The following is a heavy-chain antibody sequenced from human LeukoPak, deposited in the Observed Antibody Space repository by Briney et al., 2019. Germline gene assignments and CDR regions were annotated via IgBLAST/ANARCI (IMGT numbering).Heavy chain of an antibody. J-gene: IGHJ3*02. V-gene: IGHV4-34*01. CDR3: ATTHYFANLDAFDI. CDR2: INHSGST. Sequence: PSETLSLTCAVYGGSFSGYYWSWIRQPPGKGLEWIGEINHSGSTNYNPSLKSRVTISVDTSKNQFSLRLSSVTAADTAVYYCATTHYFANLDAFDIWGQGTMVTVSS. D-gene: IGHD3-9*01. CDR1: GGSFSGYY.